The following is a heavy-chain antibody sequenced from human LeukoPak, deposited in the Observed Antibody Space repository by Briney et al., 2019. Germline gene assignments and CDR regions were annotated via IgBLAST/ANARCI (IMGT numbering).Heavy chain of an antibody. CDR1: GYTFTSYG. J-gene: IGHJ4*02. CDR2: ISAYNGNT. CDR3: ARDRYCSGGSCYYFDY. Sequence: ASVKVSCKASGYTFTSYGISWVRQAPGQGLEWMGWISAYNGNTNYAQKLQGRVTMTTDTSTSTAYMELRSPRSDDTAVYYCARDRYCSGGSCYYFDYWGQGTLVTVSS. V-gene: IGHV1-18*01. D-gene: IGHD2-15*01.